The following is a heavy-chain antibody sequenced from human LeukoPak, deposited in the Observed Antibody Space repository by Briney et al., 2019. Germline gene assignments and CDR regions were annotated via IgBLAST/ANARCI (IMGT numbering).Heavy chain of an antibody. CDR3: ARESCSSTSCPNYYYYGMDV. Sequence: RGSLRLSCAASGFTFSSYEMNWVRQAPGKGLEWVSYISSSGSTIYYADSVKGRFTISRDNAKNSLYLQMNSLRAEDTAVYYCARESCSSTSCPNYYYYGMDVWGQGTTVTVSS. CDR1: GFTFSSYE. V-gene: IGHV3-48*03. J-gene: IGHJ6*02. CDR2: ISSSGSTI. D-gene: IGHD2-2*01.